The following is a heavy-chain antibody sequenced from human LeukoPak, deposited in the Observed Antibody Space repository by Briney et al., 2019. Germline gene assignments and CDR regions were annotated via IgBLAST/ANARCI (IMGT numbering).Heavy chain of an antibody. J-gene: IGHJ6*02. D-gene: IGHD6-13*01. Sequence: SQTLSLTCAISGDSVSRNNAAWSWIRQSPSRGLEWLGRTYYRSKWYNEYAVSVKSRITINPDTSKNQFSLHLNSVTPEDTAVYYCSGQSSSWSYYYGMDVWGQGTTVTVPS. CDR1: GDSVSRNNAA. V-gene: IGHV6-1*01. CDR2: TYYRSKWYN. CDR3: SGQSSSWSYYYGMDV.